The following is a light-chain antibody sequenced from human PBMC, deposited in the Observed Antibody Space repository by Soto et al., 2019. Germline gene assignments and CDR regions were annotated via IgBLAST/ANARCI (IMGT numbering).Light chain of an antibody. CDR1: SSDVGRYNY. V-gene: IGLV2-14*01. J-gene: IGLJ1*01. CDR2: DVS. Sequence: QSVLAQPASVSGSPGQSITISCTGTSSDVGRYNYVSWFQQHPGKAPKLLIYDVSNWPSGVSDRFSGSKSGNTASLTISGLQADVEAYYYGSSFPTTCPFLFGSGI. CDR3: SSFPTTCPFL.